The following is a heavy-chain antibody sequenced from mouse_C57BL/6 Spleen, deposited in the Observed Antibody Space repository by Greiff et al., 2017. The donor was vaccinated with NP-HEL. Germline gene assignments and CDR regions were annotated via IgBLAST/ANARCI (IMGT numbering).Heavy chain of an antibody. CDR2: IRSKSNNYAT. D-gene: IGHD2-1*01. V-gene: IGHV10-1*01. CDR3: WRQIYYGNRGFAY. J-gene: IGHJ3*01. CDR1: GFSFNTYA. Sequence: EVQLVESGGGLVQPKGSLKLSCAASGFSFNTYAMNWVRQAPGKGLEWVARIRSKSNNYATYYADSVKDRFTISRDDSESMLYLQMNNLKTEDTAMYYCWRQIYYGNRGFAYWGQGTLVTVSA.